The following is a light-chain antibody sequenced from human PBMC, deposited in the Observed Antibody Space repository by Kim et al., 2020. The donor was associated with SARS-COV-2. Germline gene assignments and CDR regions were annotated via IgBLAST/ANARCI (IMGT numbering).Light chain of an antibody. CDR3: QAWDSSTVV. Sequence: VSPEQTASITGPGDKLADTYARWYQQKPAQPPVLVIYQDSKRPPGIPERFSGSNSGNTATLTIGGTQAMDEADYYCQAWDSSTVVFGGGTQLTVL. CDR2: QDS. V-gene: IGLV3-1*01. J-gene: IGLJ2*01. CDR1: KLADTY.